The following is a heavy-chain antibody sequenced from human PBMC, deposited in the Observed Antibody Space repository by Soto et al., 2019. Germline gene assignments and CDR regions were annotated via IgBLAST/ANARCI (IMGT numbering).Heavy chain of an antibody. CDR3: AKVRTLLRYFDWLPDYFDY. CDR2: ISGSGGST. Sequence: GGSLRLSCAASGFTFSSYAMSWVRQAPGKGLEWVSAISGSGGSTYYADSVKGRFTISRDNSKNTLYLQMNSLRAEDTAVYYCAKVRTLLRYFDWLPDYFDYWGQGTLVTVSS. J-gene: IGHJ4*02. D-gene: IGHD3-9*01. V-gene: IGHV3-23*01. CDR1: GFTFSSYA.